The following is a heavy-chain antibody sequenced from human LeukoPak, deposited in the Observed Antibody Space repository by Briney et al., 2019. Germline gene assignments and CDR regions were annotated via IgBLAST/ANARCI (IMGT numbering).Heavy chain of an antibody. V-gene: IGHV1-2*02. J-gene: IGHJ6*03. CDR1: GYTLTELS. CDR2: INPNSGGT. Sequence: ASVKVSCKVSGYTLTELSMHWVRQAPGQGLEWMGWINPNSGGTNYAQKFQGRVTMTRDTSISTAYMELSRLRSDDTAVYFCARDGYGQWLPSYYYMDVWGKGTTVTVSS. D-gene: IGHD6-19*01. CDR3: ARDGYGQWLPSYYYMDV.